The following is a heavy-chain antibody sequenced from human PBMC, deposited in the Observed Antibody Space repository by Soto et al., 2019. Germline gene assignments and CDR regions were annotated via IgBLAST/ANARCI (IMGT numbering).Heavy chain of an antibody. D-gene: IGHD2-2*02. Sequence: EVQLLDSGGGLVQPGGSLRLSCAASGFMFSCCAMSWVRQAPGKGLEWVSTIHGDGDYSHYTDSVEGRFTISRDNSRKTLYLQMNNLRADDTAVYYCGKNRGAGDYTNWSFAVWGRGTLVTVSS. CDR2: IHGDGDYS. J-gene: IGHJ2*01. V-gene: IGHV3-23*01. CDR1: GFMFSCCA. CDR3: GKNRGAGDYTNWSFAV.